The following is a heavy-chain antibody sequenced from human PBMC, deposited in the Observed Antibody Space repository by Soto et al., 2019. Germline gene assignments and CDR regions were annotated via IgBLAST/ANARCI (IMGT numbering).Heavy chain of an antibody. CDR1: GGSFSGYY. Sequence: QVQLQQWGAGLLKPSETLSLTCAVYGGSFSGYYWHWIRQPPGKGLEWIGEINHSGSTNYNPSLKSRVTIAADTSKNQVSLKLSSVTAADTAVYYCSTGNWRSRYWDQGTLVTVSS. D-gene: IGHD1-20*01. CDR2: INHSGST. V-gene: IGHV4-34*01. J-gene: IGHJ4*02. CDR3: STGNWRSRY.